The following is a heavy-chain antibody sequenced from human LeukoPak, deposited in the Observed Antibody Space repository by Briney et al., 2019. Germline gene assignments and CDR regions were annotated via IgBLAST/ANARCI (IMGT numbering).Heavy chain of an antibody. CDR2: IKSKTDGGTT. Sequence: RPGGSLRLSCAASGFTFSNAWMSWVRQAPGKGLEWVGRIKSKTDGGTTDYAAPVKGRFTISRDDSKNTLYLQMNSLKTEDTAVYYCTTDRTYYDFWSGYYYSDYWGQGTLVTVSS. CDR3: TTDRTYYDFWSGYYYSDY. V-gene: IGHV3-15*01. D-gene: IGHD3-3*01. CDR1: GFTFSNAW. J-gene: IGHJ4*02.